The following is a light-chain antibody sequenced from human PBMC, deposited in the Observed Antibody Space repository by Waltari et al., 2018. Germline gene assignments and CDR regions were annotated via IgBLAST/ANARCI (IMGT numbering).Light chain of an antibody. J-gene: IGKJ2*01. CDR3: QQYYKSRT. CDR2: WAS. Sequence: DIVMTQSPDSLAVSLGETATINCKSSQSVLYTSNNKNYLGWYQQKPGRPPKLLFYWASTRESGVPDRFRAGGSGTDFTLTISSLQAEDVAIYYCQQYYKSRTFGQGTKLEIK. V-gene: IGKV4-1*01. CDR1: QSVLYTSNNKNY.